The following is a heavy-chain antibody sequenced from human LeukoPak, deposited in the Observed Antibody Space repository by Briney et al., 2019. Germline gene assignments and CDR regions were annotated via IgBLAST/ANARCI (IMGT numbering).Heavy chain of an antibody. CDR2: ISSSGSTI. CDR1: GFTFSNYA. V-gene: IGHV3-48*03. CDR3: ARAEEGYCSGGSCYYYYDMDV. Sequence: GTSLRLSCAAAGFTFSNYAMHWVRQAPGKGLEWVSYISSSGSTIYYADSVKGRFTISRDNAKNSLYLQMNSLRAEDTAVYYCARAEEGYCSGGSCYYYYDMDVWGQGTTVTVSS. D-gene: IGHD2-15*01. J-gene: IGHJ6*02.